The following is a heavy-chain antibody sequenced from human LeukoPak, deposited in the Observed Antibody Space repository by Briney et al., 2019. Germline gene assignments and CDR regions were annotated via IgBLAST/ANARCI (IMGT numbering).Heavy chain of an antibody. Sequence: GGSLRLSCAASVYTFSSYNVNCVRQAPGKGLEWVSYISYSSSHILYTDSVKGRFTISRDNAKNSLYLQMNSLRAEDTAVYYCAKRRGLELLYYYYMDVWGKGTTVTVSS. CDR2: ISYSSSHI. J-gene: IGHJ6*03. CDR1: VYTFSSYN. CDR3: AKRRGLELLYYYYMDV. V-gene: IGHV3-21*04. D-gene: IGHD1-7*01.